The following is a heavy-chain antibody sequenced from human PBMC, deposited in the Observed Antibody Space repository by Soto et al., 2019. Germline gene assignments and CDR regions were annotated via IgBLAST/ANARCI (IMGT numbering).Heavy chain of an antibody. V-gene: IGHV1-18*01. CDR1: GYTFTSYG. D-gene: IGHD2-2*01. CDR3: ARVGYCSSTSCYGEDYYYYMDV. CDR2: ISAYNGNT. Sequence: QVPLVQSGAEVKKPGASVKVSCKASGYTFTSYGISWVRQAPGQGLEWMGWISAYNGNTNYAQKLQGRVTMTTDTSTRTAYMELRSLRSDDTAVYYCARVGYCSSTSCYGEDYYYYMDVWGKGTTVTVSS. J-gene: IGHJ6*03.